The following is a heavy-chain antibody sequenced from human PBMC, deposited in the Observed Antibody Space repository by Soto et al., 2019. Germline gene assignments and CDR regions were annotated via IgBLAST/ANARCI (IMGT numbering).Heavy chain of an antibody. V-gene: IGHV4-39*01. CDR2: IYYSGST. CDR1: GGSISSSSYY. Sequence: QLQLQESGPGLVKPSETLSLTCTVSGGSISSSSYYWGWIRQPPGKGLEWIGSIYYSGSTYYNPSLKSRVTISVDTSKNQFSLKLSSVTAADTAVYYCARRRRYSGSYSDDYWGQGTLVTVSS. D-gene: IGHD1-26*01. CDR3: ARRRRYSGSYSDDY. J-gene: IGHJ4*02.